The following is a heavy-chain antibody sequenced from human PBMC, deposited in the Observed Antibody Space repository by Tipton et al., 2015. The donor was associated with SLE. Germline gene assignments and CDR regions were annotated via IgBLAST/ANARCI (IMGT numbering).Heavy chain of an antibody. CDR1: GGSISSYY. D-gene: IGHD3-10*01. V-gene: IGHV4-4*08. Sequence: TLSLTCTVSGGSISSYYWSWIRQPPGKGLEWIGYIYSSGSTNYNPSLKSRVTISVDTSKNQFSLKLSSVTAADTAVYYCARDERVRGVLGYWGQGTLVTVSS. CDR2: IYSSGST. CDR3: ARDERVRGVLGY. J-gene: IGHJ4*02.